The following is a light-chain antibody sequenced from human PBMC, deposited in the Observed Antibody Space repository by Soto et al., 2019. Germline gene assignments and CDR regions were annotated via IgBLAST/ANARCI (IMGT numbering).Light chain of an antibody. CDR2: NVD. Sequence: QSALTQPVSVSGSPGQSITISCTGTSSDVGGYNYVSWYQQHPGKAPKFMIYNVDNRPSGVSNRFSGSKSGNTASLTISGLQAEDEADYYCSSYTGSNTWVFGGGTKLTVL. J-gene: IGLJ3*02. CDR3: SSYTGSNTWV. V-gene: IGLV2-14*03. CDR1: SSDVGGYNY.